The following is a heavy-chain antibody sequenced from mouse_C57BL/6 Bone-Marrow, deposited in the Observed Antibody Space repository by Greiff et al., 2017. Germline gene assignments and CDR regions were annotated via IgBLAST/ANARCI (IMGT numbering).Heavy chain of an antibody. V-gene: IGHV1-15*01. CDR2: IDPETGGT. CDR1: GYTFTDYE. CDR3: TRREPYYFGG. J-gene: IGHJ2*01. Sequence: VQLQQSGAELVRPGASVTLSCKASGYTFTDYEMHWVKQTPVHGLEWIGAIDPETGGTAYNQKFKGKAILTADKSSSTAYMELRSLTSEDSAVYCCTRREPYYFGGWGKGTTLTVAS.